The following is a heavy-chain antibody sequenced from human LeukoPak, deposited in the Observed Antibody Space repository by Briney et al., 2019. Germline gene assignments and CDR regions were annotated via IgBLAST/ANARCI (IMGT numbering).Heavy chain of an antibody. D-gene: IGHD5-18*01. CDR2: IYYSGST. CDR3: ARGSRGYSYG. Sequence: SETLSLTCTASGASVSSGSYYWSWIRQPPGKGLEWIGYIYYSGSTNYNPSLKSRVTISVDTSKNQFSLKLSSVTAADTAVYYCARGSRGYSYGWGQGTLVTVSS. CDR1: GASVSSGSYY. V-gene: IGHV4-61*01. J-gene: IGHJ4*02.